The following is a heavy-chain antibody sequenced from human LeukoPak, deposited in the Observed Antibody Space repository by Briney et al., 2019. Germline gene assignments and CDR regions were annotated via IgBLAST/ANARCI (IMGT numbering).Heavy chain of an antibody. CDR1: GLTFSSHA. D-gene: IGHD2/OR15-2a*01. CDR2: ISGSRGST. V-gene: IGHV3-23*01. Sequence: GGSLRLSCAASGLTFSSHAMSWVRQAPGKGLEWVSTISGSRGSTYYADSVKGRFTISRDNSKNTVYLQMNSLRAEDTAVYYCAKYFYDYSYYGMDVWGQGTSVTVSS. CDR3: AKYFYDYSYYGMDV. J-gene: IGHJ6*02.